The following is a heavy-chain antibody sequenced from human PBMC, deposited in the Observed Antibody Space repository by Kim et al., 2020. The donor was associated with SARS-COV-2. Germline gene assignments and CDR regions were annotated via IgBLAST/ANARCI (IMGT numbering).Heavy chain of an antibody. CDR3: ARGQRGVTVALFVY. D-gene: IGHD4-17*01. CDR1: GDSISNTGVS. J-gene: IGHJ4*02. Sequence: SQTLSLTCAISGDSISNTGVSWNWIRQSPSRGLEWLGRTYYRSKWYEDSAVSVKSRIAVNPDTSKNQFSLRLNSVTPDDTAVYYCARGQRGVTVALFVYWGQGILVTVSS. CDR2: TYYRSKWYE. V-gene: IGHV6-1*01.